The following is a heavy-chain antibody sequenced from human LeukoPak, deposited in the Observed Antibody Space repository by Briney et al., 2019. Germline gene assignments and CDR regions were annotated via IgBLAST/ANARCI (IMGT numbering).Heavy chain of an antibody. D-gene: IGHD6-19*01. J-gene: IGHJ4*02. CDR3: ASTTGYSSGWYLDY. V-gene: IGHV4-59*01. CDR2: MYYSGST. Sequence: SETLSLTCTVSGGSISSYYWSWIRQPPGKGLEWIGYMYYSGSTNYNPSLKSRVTISLDTSKNQFSLKLSSVTAADTAVYYCASTTGYSSGWYLDYWGQGTLVTVSS. CDR1: GGSISSYY.